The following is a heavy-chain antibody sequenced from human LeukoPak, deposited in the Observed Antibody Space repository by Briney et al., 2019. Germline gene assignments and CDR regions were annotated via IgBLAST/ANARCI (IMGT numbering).Heavy chain of an antibody. J-gene: IGHJ3*02. V-gene: IGHV3-7*01. CDR1: GFRFGGFW. D-gene: IGHD3-16*01. CDR2: INQDGSDK. CDR3: TRDVREAYDI. Sequence: PGGSRRLSCDASGFRFGGFWMDWVRQAPGKGPERVANINQDGSDKLYVDSVKGRFTISRDNAKNSLYLQMNSLRVEDTAAYYCTRDVREAYDIWGHGTMVTVSS.